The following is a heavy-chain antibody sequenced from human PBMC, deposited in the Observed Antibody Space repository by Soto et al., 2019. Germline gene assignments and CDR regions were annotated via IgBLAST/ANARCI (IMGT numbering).Heavy chain of an antibody. V-gene: IGHV2-26*04. CDR2: IFSNDEK. CDR1: GFPPGIAGLV. J-gene: IGHJ5*02. CDR3: ASTYSTSWYWFDP. Sequence: QVTVKESGPVLVKPTTTLTLTGPVSGFPPGIAGLVGGWIRKPPGKALEGLAHIFSNDEKSYSTFLKSRLTTSKDTSKSQVVLTMTNMDPVDTATYYCASTYSTSWYWFDPWGQGTLVTVSS. D-gene: IGHD6-13*01.